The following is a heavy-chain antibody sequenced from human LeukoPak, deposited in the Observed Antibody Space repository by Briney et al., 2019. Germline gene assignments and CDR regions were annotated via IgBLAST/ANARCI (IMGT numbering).Heavy chain of an antibody. Sequence: GEALKISCKGPGYSFPSYCISWVRQIPRKGLEWIGRIESSDSYTNYSPSFQGHVTISADKSISTAYLQWSSLKASDTAMYYCARLEVTTSWGQGTLVTVSS. J-gene: IGHJ5*02. CDR2: IESSDSYT. V-gene: IGHV5-10-1*01. CDR3: ARLEVTTS. D-gene: IGHD4-11*01. CDR1: GYSFPSYC.